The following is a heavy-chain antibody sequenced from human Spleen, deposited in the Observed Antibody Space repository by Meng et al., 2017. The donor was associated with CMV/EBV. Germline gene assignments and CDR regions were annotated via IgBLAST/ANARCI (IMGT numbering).Heavy chain of an antibody. Sequence: SETLSLTCTISGGSISSSSDYWGWIRQHPGKGLEWIGYTYYRGSTYYNPSLKSRVTISGDASEKQFSLKLNSVTAADTAIYYCARGLGVAAYYFDYWGQGILVTVSS. D-gene: IGHD3-3*01. J-gene: IGHJ4*02. CDR3: ARGLGVAAYYFDY. V-gene: IGHV4-31*03. CDR2: TYYRGST. CDR1: GGSISSSSDY.